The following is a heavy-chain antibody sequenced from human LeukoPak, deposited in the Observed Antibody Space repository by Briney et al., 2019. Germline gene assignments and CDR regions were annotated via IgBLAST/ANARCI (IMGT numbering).Heavy chain of an antibody. V-gene: IGHV1-18*04. CDR1: GYTFTSYG. CDR3: ARDYGSGSQLYYYYGMDV. Sequence: ASVKVSCKASGYTFTSYGISWVRQAPGQGLEWIVWISAYNGNTNYAQKLQGRVTMTTDTSTSTAYMELRSLRSDDTAVYYCARDYGSGSQLYYYYGMDVWGKGTTVTVSS. J-gene: IGHJ6*04. D-gene: IGHD3-10*01. CDR2: ISAYNGNT.